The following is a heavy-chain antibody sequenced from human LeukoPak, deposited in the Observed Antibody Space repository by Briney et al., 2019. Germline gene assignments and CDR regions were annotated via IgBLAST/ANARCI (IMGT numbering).Heavy chain of an antibody. V-gene: IGHV4-38-2*02. CDR2: IYYSGST. J-gene: IGHJ3*02. CDR3: ARGTTAARHIGAFDI. D-gene: IGHD6-6*01. Sequence: PSETLSLTCTVSGYSFSRGYYWGWIRQPPGKGLEWIGSIYYSGSTYYNPSLKSRVAISVDRSKNQFSLKLSSVTAADTAVYYCARGTTAARHIGAFDIWGQGTMVTVSS. CDR1: GYSFSRGYY.